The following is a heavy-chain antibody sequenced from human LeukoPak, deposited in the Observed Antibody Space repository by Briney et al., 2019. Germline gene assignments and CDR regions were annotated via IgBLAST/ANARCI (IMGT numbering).Heavy chain of an antibody. Sequence: GASVNVSCKASGYTFTNYGFSWLRQAPAQGLEWLGWISTYSGNTNYAQLLQGRVTMTSDKSTSTVYMELRSLRSDDTAVYYCARGYCRSTSCHEPRLYGMDVWGQGTTVTVS. CDR1: GYTFTNYG. V-gene: IGHV1-18*04. CDR2: ISTYSGNT. D-gene: IGHD2-2*01. CDR3: ARGYCRSTSCHEPRLYGMDV. J-gene: IGHJ6*02.